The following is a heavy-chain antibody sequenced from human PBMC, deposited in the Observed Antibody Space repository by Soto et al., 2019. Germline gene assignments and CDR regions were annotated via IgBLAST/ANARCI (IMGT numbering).Heavy chain of an antibody. Sequence: GGSLRLSCAASGFTFSSYGMHWVRQAPGKGLEWVAVISYDGSNKYYADSVKGRFTISRDNSKNTLYLQMNSLRAEDTAVYYCAKMERRLIHLGELSLRGTFDYWGQGTLVTVSS. D-gene: IGHD3-16*02. CDR1: GFTFSSYG. V-gene: IGHV3-30*18. J-gene: IGHJ4*02. CDR2: ISYDGSNK. CDR3: AKMERRLIHLGELSLRGTFDY.